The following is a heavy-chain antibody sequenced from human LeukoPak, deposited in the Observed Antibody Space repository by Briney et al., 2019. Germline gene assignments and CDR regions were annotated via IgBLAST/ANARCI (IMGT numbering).Heavy chain of an antibody. Sequence: SETLSLTCAVYRGYLLPYYWSWIRQPPGKGLEWIGEINHSGSTNYNPSLKSRVTISVDTSRNQFSLRLSSVTAAGTAVYYCARGGFYCGGDCYVDYWGQGTLVTVSS. CDR1: RGYLLPYY. V-gene: IGHV4-34*01. J-gene: IGHJ4*02. CDR3: ARGGFYCGGDCYVDY. CDR2: INHSGST. D-gene: IGHD2-21*02.